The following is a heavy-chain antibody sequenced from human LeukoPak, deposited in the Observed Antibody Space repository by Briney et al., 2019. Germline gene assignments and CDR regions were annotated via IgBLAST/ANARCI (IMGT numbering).Heavy chain of an antibody. CDR3: ARGGTYYDILTGYYSPLFDY. V-gene: IGHV1-69*13. Sequence: SVKVSCKASGGTFSSYAISWVRQAPGQGLEWMGGIIPIFGTANYAQKFQGRVTITADESTSTAYMELSSLRSEDTAVYYCARGGTYYDILTGYYSPLFDYWGQGTLVTVSS. CDR2: IIPIFGTA. J-gene: IGHJ4*02. D-gene: IGHD3-9*01. CDR1: GGTFSSYA.